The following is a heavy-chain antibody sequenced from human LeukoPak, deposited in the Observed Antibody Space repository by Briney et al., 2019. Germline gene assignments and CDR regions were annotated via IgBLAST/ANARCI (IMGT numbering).Heavy chain of an antibody. CDR3: AKDPGPHPYYYYGMDV. V-gene: IGHV3-23*01. CDR2: ISGSGGST. Sequence: PGRSLRLSCAASGFTFSSYAMSWVRQAPGKGLDWVSAISGSGGSTYYADSVKGRFTISRDNSKNTLYLQMNSLRAEDTAVYYCAKDPGPHPYYYYGMDVWGQGTTVTVSS. J-gene: IGHJ6*02. CDR1: GFTFSSYA.